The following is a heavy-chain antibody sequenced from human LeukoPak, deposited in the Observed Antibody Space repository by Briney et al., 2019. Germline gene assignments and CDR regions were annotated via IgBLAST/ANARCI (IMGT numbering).Heavy chain of an antibody. J-gene: IGHJ6*03. Sequence: ASVKVSCKASGYTFTGYYMHWVRQAPGQGLEWMGWINPNSGGTNYAQKFQGRVTMTRDTSISTAYMELSRLRSDDTTVYYCARVIYENYYMDVWGKGTTVTVSS. CDR3: ARVIYENYYMDV. V-gene: IGHV1-2*02. CDR1: GYTFTGYY. CDR2: INPNSGGT. D-gene: IGHD2-2*02.